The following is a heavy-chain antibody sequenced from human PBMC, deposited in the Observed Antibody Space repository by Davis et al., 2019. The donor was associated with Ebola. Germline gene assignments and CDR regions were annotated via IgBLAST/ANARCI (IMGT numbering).Heavy chain of an antibody. CDR3: AREPSSSWPRGDFDY. V-gene: IGHV3-11*04. J-gene: IGHJ4*02. CDR2: ISGSGSTI. Sequence: PGGSLRLSCAASGFTFSDYYMTWIRQAPGKGLEWVSYISGSGSTIYYADSVKGRFTISRDNAKNSLYLQMNSLRAEDTAVYYCAREPSSSWPRGDFDYWGQGTLVTVSS. CDR1: GFTFSDYY. D-gene: IGHD6-13*01.